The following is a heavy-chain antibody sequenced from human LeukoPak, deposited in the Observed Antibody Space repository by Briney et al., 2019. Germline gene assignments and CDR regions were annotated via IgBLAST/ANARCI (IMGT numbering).Heavy chain of an antibody. CDR2: ISYDGSNK. J-gene: IGHJ4*02. V-gene: IGHV3-30*18. CDR3: AKDPGWRQLTPMHFDY. CDR1: GFTFSSYG. D-gene: IGHD2-15*01. Sequence: PGGSLRLSCAASGFTFSSYGMHWVRQAPGKGLEWVAVISYDGSNKYYADSVKGRFTISRDNTKNTLYLQMDSLRTEDTAVYYCAKDPGWRQLTPMHFDYWGQGTLVTVSS.